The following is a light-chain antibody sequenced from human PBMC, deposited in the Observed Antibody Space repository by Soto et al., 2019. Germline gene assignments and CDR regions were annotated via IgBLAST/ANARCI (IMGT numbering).Light chain of an antibody. Sequence: EIVLTQSPATLSLSPGERATLSCRASQSVSSYLAWYQQKPGQAPSLLIYYASNSATGIPVRFSGSGSGTDFTLTISSLEPEDFAVYYCQQRSSWPPFTFGPGTKVDIK. J-gene: IGKJ3*01. CDR2: YAS. CDR1: QSVSSY. CDR3: QQRSSWPPFT. V-gene: IGKV3-11*01.